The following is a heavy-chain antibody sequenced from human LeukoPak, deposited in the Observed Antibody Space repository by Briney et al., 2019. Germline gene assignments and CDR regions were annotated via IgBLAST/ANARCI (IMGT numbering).Heavy chain of an antibody. CDR1: GFIFSSYA. CDR2: ISGKTGST. CDR3: AKGLTYYYGSGSYVDY. J-gene: IGHJ4*02. Sequence: GRSLRLSCAASGFIFSSYAMSWVRQAPGKGLEWVSAISGKTGSTYYADSVKGRFTISRDNSKNTLYLQMNSLRAEDTAVYYCAKGLTYYYGSGSYVDYWGQGTLVTVSS. D-gene: IGHD3-10*01. V-gene: IGHV3-23*01.